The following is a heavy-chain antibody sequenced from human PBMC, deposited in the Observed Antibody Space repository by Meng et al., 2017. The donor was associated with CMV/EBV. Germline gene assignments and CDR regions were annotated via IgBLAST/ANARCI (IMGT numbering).Heavy chain of an antibody. CDR1: GFTFSSYA. J-gene: IGHJ6*02. V-gene: IGHV3-33*06. CDR2: VWYDGSNK. CDR3: AKNLVVPVATPYYYYGMDV. D-gene: IGHD2-2*01. Sequence: LKISCAASGFTFSSYAMHWVRQAPGKGLGWVAVVWYDGSNKYYADSVKGRFTISRDNSKNTLYLQMNSLRAEDTGVYYCAKNLVVPVATPYYYYGMDVWGQGTTVTVSS.